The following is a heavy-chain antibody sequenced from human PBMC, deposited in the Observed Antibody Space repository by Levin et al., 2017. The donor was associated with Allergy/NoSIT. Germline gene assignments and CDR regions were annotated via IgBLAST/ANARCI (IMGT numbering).Heavy chain of an antibody. CDR1: EFSLSPSGVG. D-gene: IGHD3-9*01. Sequence: SGPTLVKPTQTLTLTCTFSEFSLSPSGVGVGWIRQPPGKALEWLALIYWDDDKRYSPSLTSRLTITKDTSKNQVVLTMTNMDPVDTATYYCAHQTYYDILTGTRGFFQHWGQGTLVTVSS. V-gene: IGHV2-5*02. CDR3: AHQTYYDILTGTRGFFQH. J-gene: IGHJ1*01. CDR2: IYWDDDK.